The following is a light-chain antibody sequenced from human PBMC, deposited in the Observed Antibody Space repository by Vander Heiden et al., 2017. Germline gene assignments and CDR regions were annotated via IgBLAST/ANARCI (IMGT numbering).Light chain of an antibody. V-gene: IGLV1-44*01. CDR1: SSNIGSNT. Sequence: GQRVTISCSGSSSNIGSNTVNWYQQLPGTAPKLRSYSNNQRPSGVPDRFSGSKSGTSAYLAISGLQSEDEADYDGAAWDDSLNGPVFGGGTKLTVL. CDR3: AAWDDSLNGPV. CDR2: SNN. J-gene: IGLJ3*02.